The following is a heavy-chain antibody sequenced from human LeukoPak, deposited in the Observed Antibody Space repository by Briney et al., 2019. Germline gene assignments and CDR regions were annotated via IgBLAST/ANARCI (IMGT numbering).Heavy chain of an antibody. CDR1: GGSISSYY. CDR2: IYYSGST. J-gene: IGHJ5*02. CDR3: ARGGYCSGGSCYVRFDP. Sequence: SETLSLTCTVSGGSISSYYWSWIRQPPGKGLEWIGYIYYSGSTNYNPSLKSRVTISVDTSKNQFSLKLSSVTAADTAVYYCARGGYCSGGSCYVRFDPWGQGTLVTVSS. D-gene: IGHD2-15*01. V-gene: IGHV4-59*01.